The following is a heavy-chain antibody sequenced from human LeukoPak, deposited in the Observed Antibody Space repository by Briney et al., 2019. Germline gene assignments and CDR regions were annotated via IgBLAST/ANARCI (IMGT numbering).Heavy chain of an antibody. CDR2: LSGSGITT. J-gene: IGHJ4*01. CDR1: GFTFSNYA. D-gene: IGHD6-19*01. CDR3: AKGIYSSGWSYFDY. V-gene: IGHV3-23*01. Sequence: GGSLRLSCAASGFTFSNYAMSWVRQAPGKGLEWVSTLSGSGITTYYADSVKGRFTISRDNSKNTLYLQMNSLRAEDTAIYYCAKGIYSSGWSYFDYWGHGTLVTVSS.